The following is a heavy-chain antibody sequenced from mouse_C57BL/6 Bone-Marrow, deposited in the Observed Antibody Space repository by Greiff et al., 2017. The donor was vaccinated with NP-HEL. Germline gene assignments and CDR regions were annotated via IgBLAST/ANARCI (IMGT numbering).Heavy chain of an antibody. J-gene: IGHJ2*01. D-gene: IGHD1-1*01. CDR3: TTVVADY. V-gene: IGHV1-42*01. Sequence: EVHLVESGPELVKPGASVKISCKASGYSFTGYYMNWVKQSPEKSLEWIGEINPSTGGTTYNQKFKAKATLTVDKSSSTAYMQLKSLTSEDSAVYYCTTVVADYWGQGTTLTVSS. CDR2: INPSTGGT. CDR1: GYSFTGYY.